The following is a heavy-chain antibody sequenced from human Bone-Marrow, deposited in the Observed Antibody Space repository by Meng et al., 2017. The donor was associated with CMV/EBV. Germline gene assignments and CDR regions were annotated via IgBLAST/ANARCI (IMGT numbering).Heavy chain of an antibody. V-gene: IGHV4-39*07. CDR1: GGPISSSSYY. CDR3: APSDCSSTSCYNPDAFDI. CDR2: IYYSGST. D-gene: IGHD2-2*02. J-gene: IGHJ3*02. Sequence: GSLRLSCTVPGGPISSSSYYWGWIRQPPGKGLEWIGSIYYSGSTYYNPSLKSRVTISVDTSKNQFSLKLSSVTAADTAVYYCAPSDCSSTSCYNPDAFDIWGQGTMVTVSS.